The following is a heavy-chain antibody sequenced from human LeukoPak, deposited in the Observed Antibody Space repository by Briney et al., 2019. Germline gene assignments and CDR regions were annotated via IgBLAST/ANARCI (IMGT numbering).Heavy chain of an antibody. CDR1: GFTFSSYG. CDR3: AKLSYGSYSPNFDY. V-gene: IGHV3-33*06. Sequence: PGRSLRLSCAASGFTFSSYGMHWVRQAPGKGLEWGAVIWYDGSNKYYADSVKGRFTISRDNSKTTLYLQMNSLRSEDTAVYYCAKLSYGSYSPNFDYWGQGTLVTVSS. D-gene: IGHD1-26*01. J-gene: IGHJ4*02. CDR2: IWYDGSNK.